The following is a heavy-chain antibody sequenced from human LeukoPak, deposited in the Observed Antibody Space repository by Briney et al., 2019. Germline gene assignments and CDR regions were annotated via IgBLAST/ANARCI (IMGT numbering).Heavy chain of an antibody. J-gene: IGHJ6*02. CDR1: GYTFTSYG. CDR3: ARDLSTRPYYYGMDV. CDR2: ISAYNGNT. D-gene: IGHD2/OR15-2a*01. Sequence: ASVKVSCKASGYTFTSYGISWVRQAPGQGLEWMGWISAYNGNTNYAQKLQGRVTMTTDTSTSTAYMELRSLRSDDTAVYYCARDLSTRPYYYGMDVWGQGTTVTVSS. V-gene: IGHV1-18*01.